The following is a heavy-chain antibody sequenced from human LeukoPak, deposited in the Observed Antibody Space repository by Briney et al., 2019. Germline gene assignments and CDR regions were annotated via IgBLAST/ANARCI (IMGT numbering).Heavy chain of an antibody. CDR1: GGSFSGYY. CDR2: INHSGST. V-gene: IGHV4-34*01. J-gene: IGHJ4*02. Sequence: SPETLSLTCAVYGGSFSGYYWSWIRQPPGKGLEWIGEINHSGSTNYNPSPKSRVTISVDTSKNQFSLKLSSVTAADTAVYYCARGRIAAAGRSPDYWGQGTLVTVSS. D-gene: IGHD6-13*01. CDR3: ARGRIAAAGRSPDY.